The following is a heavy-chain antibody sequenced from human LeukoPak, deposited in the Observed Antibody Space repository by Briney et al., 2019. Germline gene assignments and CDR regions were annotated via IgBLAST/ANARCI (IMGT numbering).Heavy chain of an antibody. V-gene: IGHV3-48*01. CDR1: GFTFSSYS. D-gene: IGHD2-21*02. CDR2: ISSSSSTI. J-gene: IGHJ4*02. CDR3: ARDVVLRGDFSYFDY. Sequence: PGGSLRLSCAASGFTFSSYSMNWVRQAPGKGLEWVSYISSSSSTIYYADSVKGRFTISRDNAKNSLYLQMNSLRAEDTAVYYCARDVVLRGDFSYFDYWGQGTLVTVSS.